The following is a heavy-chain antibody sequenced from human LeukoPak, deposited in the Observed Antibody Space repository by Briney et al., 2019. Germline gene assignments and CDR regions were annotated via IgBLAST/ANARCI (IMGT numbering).Heavy chain of an antibody. CDR2: IYYSGST. Sequence: SETLSLTCTVSGGSISSYYWSWIRQPPGKGLEWIGYIYYSGSTNYNPSLKSRVTISVDTSKNQSSLKLSSVTAADTAVYYCARAVVTARTTGFDYWGQGTLVTVSS. D-gene: IGHD2-21*02. CDR1: GGSISSYY. J-gene: IGHJ4*02. CDR3: ARAVVTARTTGFDY. V-gene: IGHV4-59*01.